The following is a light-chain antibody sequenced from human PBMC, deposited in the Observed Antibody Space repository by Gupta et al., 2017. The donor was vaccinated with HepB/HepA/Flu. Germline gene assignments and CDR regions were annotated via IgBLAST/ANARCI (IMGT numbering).Light chain of an antibody. CDR2: DVS. CDR1: SSDVGGYNY. Sequence: QSALTQPASVSGYPGQSITISCTGTSSDVGGYNYVSWYQQHPGKAPKLMIYDVSNRPSGVSIRFSGSTSGNTASLTISGLQAEDEADYYCSSYTSSNTVVFGGGTTLTVL. CDR3: SSYTSSNTVV. J-gene: IGLJ2*01. V-gene: IGLV2-14*03.